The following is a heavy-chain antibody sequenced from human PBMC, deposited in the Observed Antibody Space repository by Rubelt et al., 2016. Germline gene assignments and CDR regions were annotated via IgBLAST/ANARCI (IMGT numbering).Heavy chain of an antibody. V-gene: IGHV1-2*06. CDR2: IDPKNGGT. Sequence: QVQLVQSGAEVKKPGASVKVSCKASGYTFTGYYVQWVRQAPGQGLEWVGRIDPKNGGTIYAQKFRGRVTLTSETSISTAYMELSSLTTDDTAVYFCARDAAVANDYWGQGTLVTVSS. CDR1: GYTFTGYY. CDR3: ARDAAVANDY. J-gene: IGHJ4*02.